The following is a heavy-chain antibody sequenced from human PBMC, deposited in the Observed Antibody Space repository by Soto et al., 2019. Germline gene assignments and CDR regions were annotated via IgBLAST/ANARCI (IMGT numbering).Heavy chain of an antibody. CDR2: LIPLFGSA. D-gene: IGHD1-1*01. CDR3: ARRYNTAATPVLATDWFDP. V-gene: IGHV1-69*01. J-gene: IGHJ5*02. Sequence: QVQLVQSGAEVKKPGSSVKVSCRSSGGTFNNFAISWLRQAPGQGFEWMGGLIPLFGSAHYAQKFQGRVTITAHESTGTAYLELSSLTSEDTAVYYWARRYNTAATPVLATDWFDPWGQGTLVTVSS. CDR1: GGTFNNFA.